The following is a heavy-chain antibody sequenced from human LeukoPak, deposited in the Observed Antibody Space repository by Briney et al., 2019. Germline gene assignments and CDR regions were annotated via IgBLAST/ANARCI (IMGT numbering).Heavy chain of an antibody. D-gene: IGHD3-22*01. J-gene: IGHJ4*02. CDR2: INPNSGGT. CDR3: ARDHYDSSGLFDY. V-gene: IGHV1-2*04. Sequence: ASVKVSCKASGYTFTGYYMHWVRQAPGQGLEWMGWINPNSGGTNYVQKFQGWVTMTRDTSISTAYMELSRLRSDDTAVYYCARDHYDSSGLFDYWGQGTLVTVSS. CDR1: GYTFTGYY.